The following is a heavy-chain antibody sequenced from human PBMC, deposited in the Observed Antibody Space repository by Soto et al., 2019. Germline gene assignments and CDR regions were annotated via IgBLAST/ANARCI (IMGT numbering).Heavy chain of an antibody. CDR2: ISSTGGST. CDR3: SKDVRGWGSMPSYYYGMDV. V-gene: IGHV3-23*01. Sequence: VQLLESGGGLVQPGGSLRISCAASGFTFSRYAMSWVRQAPGKGLEWVSAISSTGGSTYYGDSLKGRFTISRDKSTNRLYLQMYSLRAEDTALYSCSKDVRGWGSMPSYYYGMDVWGEGTTVSVSS. D-gene: IGHD3-16*01. J-gene: IGHJ6*04. CDR1: GFTFSRYA.